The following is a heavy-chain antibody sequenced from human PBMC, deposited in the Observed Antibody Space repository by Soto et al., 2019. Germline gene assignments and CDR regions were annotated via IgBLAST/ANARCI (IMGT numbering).Heavy chain of an antibody. V-gene: IGHV2-5*02. CDR2: IYWDDDK. CDR1: GFSLSSTRMA. CDR3: AHIVVAGLGYYFDY. D-gene: IGHD6-19*01. J-gene: IGHJ4*02. Sequence: QITLKESGPTLVKPTQTLTLTCTFSGFSLSSTRMAVGWIRQPPGKALEWLALIYWDDDKRYSPFLKSRLTTXXXTXXTQVVLTMSNMAPVDTASYYCAHIVVAGLGYYFDYWGQGTLVTVSS.